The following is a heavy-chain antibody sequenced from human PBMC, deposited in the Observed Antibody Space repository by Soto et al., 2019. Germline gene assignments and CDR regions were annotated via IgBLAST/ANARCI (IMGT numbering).Heavy chain of an antibody. Sequence: QVQLQESGPGLVKPSDTLSLTCAVSGSSISSSNWWGWIRQPPGKGLEWIGYIYYSGTTYYNPSLKSRVTMSVDTSKNQFSLKLTSVTAVDTAVYCCARREIQGPIDYWGQGTLVTVYS. V-gene: IGHV4-28*01. CDR2: IYYSGTT. J-gene: IGHJ4*02. D-gene: IGHD1-26*01. CDR3: ARREIQGPIDY. CDR1: GSSISSSNW.